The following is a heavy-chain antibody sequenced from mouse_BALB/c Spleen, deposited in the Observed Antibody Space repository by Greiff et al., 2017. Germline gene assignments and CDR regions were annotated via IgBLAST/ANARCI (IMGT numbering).Heavy chain of an antibody. CDR3: ARGDYYDWDIDV. CDR2: IYPGDGST. Sequence: QVQLKQSGPELVKPGASVKLSCKASGYSFTSYDINWVKQRPGQGLVWIGWIYPGDGSTKYNEKFKGKATLTADKSSSTAYMQLSSLTSENSAVYFCARGDYYDWDIDVWGAGTTVTVSS. V-gene: IGHV1S56*01. J-gene: IGHJ1*01. CDR1: GYSFTSYD. D-gene: IGHD1-1*01.